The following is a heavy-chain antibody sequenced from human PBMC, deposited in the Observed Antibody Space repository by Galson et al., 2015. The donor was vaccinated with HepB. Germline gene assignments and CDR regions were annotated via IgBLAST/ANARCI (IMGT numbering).Heavy chain of an antibody. D-gene: IGHD1/OR15-1a*01. CDR3: ATGEQLRSNDAFDI. Sequence: SVKVSCKASGYTFTGYYIHWVRQAPGQGLEWMGWINPNGGGTNFAQKFQGRVTMTRDTSISTAYMELSRLRSDDTAVYFCATGEQLRSNDAFDIWGQGTMVTVSS. V-gene: IGHV1-2*02. CDR2: INPNGGGT. J-gene: IGHJ3*02. CDR1: GYTFTGYY.